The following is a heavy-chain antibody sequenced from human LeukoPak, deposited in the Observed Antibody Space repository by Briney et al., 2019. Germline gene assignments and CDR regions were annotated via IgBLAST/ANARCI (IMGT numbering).Heavy chain of an antibody. D-gene: IGHD3-3*01. V-gene: IGHV4-31*03. CDR3: ARGLPGGGVVIEFYFDY. CDR2: IYYSGST. J-gene: IGHJ4*02. CDR1: GGSISSGGYY. Sequence: SETLSLTCTVSGGSISSGGYYWSWIRQHPGKGLEWIGYIYYSGSTYYNPSLKSRVTISVDTSKNQFSLKLSSVTAADTAVYYCARGLPGGGVVIEFYFDYWGQGTLVTVSS.